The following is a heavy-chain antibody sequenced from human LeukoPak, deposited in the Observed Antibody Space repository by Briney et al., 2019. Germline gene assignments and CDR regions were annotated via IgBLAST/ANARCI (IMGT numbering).Heavy chain of an antibody. V-gene: IGHV3-7*01. CDR3: ARDFRNAGDY. CDR1: GFTFTTYW. J-gene: IGHJ4*02. CDR2: INQDGSEK. Sequence: TGGSLRLSCAASGFTFTTYWINWVRQAPGKGLEWVAVINQDGSEKYYVDSVKGRFTISRDNAKNSLYLQMNSLRAEDTAVYYCARDFRNAGDYWGQGTLVTVSS. D-gene: IGHD1-14*01.